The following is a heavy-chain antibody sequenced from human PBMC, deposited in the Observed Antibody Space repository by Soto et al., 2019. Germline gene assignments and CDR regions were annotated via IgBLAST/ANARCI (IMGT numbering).Heavy chain of an antibody. CDR1: GFTFSSYA. Sequence: GGSLRLSCAASGFTFSSYAMSWVRQAPGKGLEWVSAISGSGGSTYYADSVKGRFTISRDNSKNTLYLQMNSLRAEDTAVYYCVKEIYDFWSGYSNYFDYWGQGTLVTVSS. J-gene: IGHJ4*02. V-gene: IGHV3-23*01. D-gene: IGHD3-3*01. CDR3: VKEIYDFWSGYSNYFDY. CDR2: ISGSGGST.